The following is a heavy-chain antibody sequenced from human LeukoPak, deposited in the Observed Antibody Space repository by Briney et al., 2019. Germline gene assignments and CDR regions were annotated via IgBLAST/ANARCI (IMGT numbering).Heavy chain of an antibody. CDR1: GYTFSGTGWY. CDR3: ARDGPAQMVDLDY. J-gene: IGHJ4*02. CDR2: IHPNNGDT. Sequence: ASVKDSCKASGYTFSGTGWYLYWLRQAPGQGLECMGWIHPNNGDTAYAQKFEGRVAMTRDTSISTAYMELRRLRPDDTAVYFCARDGPAQMVDLDYWGQGTLVTVSS. D-gene: IGHD3-10*01. V-gene: IGHV1-2*02.